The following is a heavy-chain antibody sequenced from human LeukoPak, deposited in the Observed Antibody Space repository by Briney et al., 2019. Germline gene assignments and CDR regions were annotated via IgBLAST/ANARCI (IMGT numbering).Heavy chain of an antibody. J-gene: IGHJ4*02. CDR2: ISAYNGNT. CDR3: ARDCSGGSCYSSY. V-gene: IGHV1-18*01. Sequence: ASVNVSCKASGYSFSSYGVSWVRQAPGQGLEWMGWISAYNGNTKHAQKLQGRVTMTTDTSTSTAYMELRSLRSDDTAMYYCARDCSGGSCYSSYWGQGTLVTVSS. CDR1: GYSFSSYG. D-gene: IGHD2-15*01.